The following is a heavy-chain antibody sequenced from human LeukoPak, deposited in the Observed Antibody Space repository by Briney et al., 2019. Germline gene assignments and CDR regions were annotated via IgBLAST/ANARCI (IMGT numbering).Heavy chain of an antibody. V-gene: IGHV4-59*12. CDR2: IYYSGST. D-gene: IGHD1-26*01. Sequence: SETLSLTCTVSGGSLSSYYWSWIRQPPGKGLEWIGYIYYSGSTNYNPSLESRVTMSVDTSKNQFSLKLTSVTAADTAVYYCARIGENYYEYYFDYWGQGTLVTVSS. J-gene: IGHJ4*02. CDR1: GGSLSSYY. CDR3: ARIGENYYEYYFDY.